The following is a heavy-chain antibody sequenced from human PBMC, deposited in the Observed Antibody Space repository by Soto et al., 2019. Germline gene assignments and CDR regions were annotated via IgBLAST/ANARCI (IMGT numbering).Heavy chain of an antibody. Sequence: SETLSLTCTVSGGSLSGYYWSWIRQHPGKGLEWIGYIYHSGSTYYNPSLKSRVTILVDTSKNQFSLKLSSVTAADTAVYYCARGLSYGSGNYYKPYDAFDIWGQGTMVTVSS. D-gene: IGHD3-10*01. CDR3: ARGLSYGSGNYYKPYDAFDI. J-gene: IGHJ3*02. CDR1: GGSLSGYY. CDR2: IYHSGST. V-gene: IGHV4-31*03.